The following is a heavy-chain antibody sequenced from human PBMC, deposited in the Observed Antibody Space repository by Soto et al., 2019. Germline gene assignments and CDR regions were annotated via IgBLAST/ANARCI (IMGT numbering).Heavy chain of an antibody. CDR3: ARGSTGTGMDV. CDR1: GLSFSNYA. CDR2: ISPSGRST. Sequence: EVQLLESGGGLVQPGGSLRLSCAASGLSFSNYAMRWLRQAPARGLEWVSSISPSGRSTYYTDSVKGRFTISRDTSNNTLYLLMNSLRAEDTAVYYCARGSTGTGMDVW. V-gene: IGHV3-23*01. J-gene: IGHJ6*01.